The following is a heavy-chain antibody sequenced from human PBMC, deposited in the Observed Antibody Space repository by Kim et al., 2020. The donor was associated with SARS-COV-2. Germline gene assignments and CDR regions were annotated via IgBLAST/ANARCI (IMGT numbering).Heavy chain of an antibody. CDR1: GYTFTGYY. Sequence: ASVKVSCKASGYTFTGYYMHWVRQAPGQGLEWMGWINPNSGGTNYAQKFQGRVTMTRDTSISTAYMELSRLRSDDTAVYYCATLPLRYSGSLGFDYWGQGTLVTVSS. V-gene: IGHV1-2*02. CDR2: INPNSGGT. CDR3: ATLPLRYSGSLGFDY. D-gene: IGHD1-26*01. J-gene: IGHJ4*02.